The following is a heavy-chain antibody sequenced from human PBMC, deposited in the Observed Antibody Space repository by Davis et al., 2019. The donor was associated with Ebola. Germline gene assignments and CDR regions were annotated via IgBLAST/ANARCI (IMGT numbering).Heavy chain of an antibody. Sequence: GESLKISCAASGFTFSSYAMSWVRQAPGKGLEWVSAISGSGGSTYYADSVKGRFTISRDNSKNTLYLQMNSLRAEDTAVYYCARDGSAPDSFYYYYGMDVWGQGTTVTVSS. V-gene: IGHV3-23*01. CDR3: ARDGSAPDSFYYYYGMDV. J-gene: IGHJ6*02. CDR1: GFTFSSYA. CDR2: ISGSGGST. D-gene: IGHD6-25*01.